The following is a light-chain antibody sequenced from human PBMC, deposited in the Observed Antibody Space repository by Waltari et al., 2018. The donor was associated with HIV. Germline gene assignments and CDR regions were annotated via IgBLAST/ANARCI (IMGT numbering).Light chain of an antibody. CDR2: RNN. CDR1: SSNIGSNY. Sequence: QSVLTHPPSASGTPGQRVPISCSATSSNIGSNYVYLFQQLPGTAPKLLIDRNNQRPSGVPDRFSGSKSGTSASLAISGLRSEDEADYYCAAWDDSLSVVYVFGTGTKVTVL. V-gene: IGLV1-47*01. J-gene: IGLJ1*01. CDR3: AAWDDSLSVVYV.